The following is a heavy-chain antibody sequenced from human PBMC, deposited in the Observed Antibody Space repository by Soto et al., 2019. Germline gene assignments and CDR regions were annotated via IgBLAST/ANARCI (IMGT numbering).Heavy chain of an antibody. CDR1: GDSISSSKW. CDR3: AYSPGWFRHDV. J-gene: IGHJ3*01. D-gene: IGHD6-19*01. Sequence: QVQLQESGPGLVKPSGTLSLTCAVSGDSISSSKWWTWVRQPPGKGLEWIGETLHSGDTNYNPSHKGQILILVDKSKNQLSLELTSVTAADTAVYYCAYSPGWFRHDVWGQGTLVIVSP. CDR2: TLHSGDT. V-gene: IGHV4-4*02.